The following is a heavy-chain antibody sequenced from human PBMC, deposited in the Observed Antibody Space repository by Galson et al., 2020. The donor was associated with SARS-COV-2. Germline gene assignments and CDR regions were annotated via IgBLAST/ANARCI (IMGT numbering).Heavy chain of an antibody. Sequence: GSLRLSCTASGFTFGDYAMSWVRQAPGKGLEWVGFIRSKAYGGTTEYAASVKGRFTIPRDDSKSIAYLQMNSLKTEDTAVYYCTRDSRVVMMGPYYYYYMDVWGKGTMVTVSS. CDR1: GFTFGDYA. V-gene: IGHV3-49*04. D-gene: IGHD3-3*01. CDR3: TRDSRVVMMGPYYYYYMDV. CDR2: IRSKAYGGTT. J-gene: IGHJ6*03.